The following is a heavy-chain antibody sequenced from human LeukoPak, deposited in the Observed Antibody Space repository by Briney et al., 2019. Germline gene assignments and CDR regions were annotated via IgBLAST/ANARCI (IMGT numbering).Heavy chain of an antibody. CDR1: GGSFSGYY. V-gene: IGHV4-34*01. Sequence: SETLSLTCAVYGGSFSGYYWTWIRQPPGKGLEWIGEINHSGSTNYNPSLKSRVTISVDTSKNQFSLKLSSVTAADTAVYYCERVQALNYYDSSGYYYVLDYWGQGTLVTVSS. D-gene: IGHD3-22*01. J-gene: IGHJ4*02. CDR2: INHSGST. CDR3: ERVQALNYYDSSGYYYVLDY.